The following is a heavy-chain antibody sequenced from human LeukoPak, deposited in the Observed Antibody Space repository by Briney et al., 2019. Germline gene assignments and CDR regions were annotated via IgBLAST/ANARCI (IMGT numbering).Heavy chain of an antibody. J-gene: IGHJ4*02. CDR1: GGSFSGYY. CDR2: INHSGST. CDR3: ARRYCSSTSCYRTYYFDY. V-gene: IGHV4-34*01. Sequence: SETLSLTCTVYGGSFSGYYWHWIRQPPGKGLEWIGEINHSGSTNYNPSLKSRVTISLDTSKNQFSLKLSSVTAADTAVYYCARRYCSSTSCYRTYYFDYWGQGTLVTVSS. D-gene: IGHD2-2*02.